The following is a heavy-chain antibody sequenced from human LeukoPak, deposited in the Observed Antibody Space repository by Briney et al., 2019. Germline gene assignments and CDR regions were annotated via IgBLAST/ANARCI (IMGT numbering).Heavy chain of an antibody. V-gene: IGHV3-23*01. CDR2: INGSGGST. D-gene: IGHD1-26*01. CDR1: GFTFSSYP. Sequence: GGSLRLSCAAYGFTFSSYPMSWVRPAPGKGLEWVSDINGSGGSTYYADSVKGRFTISRDNSKNTLYLQMNSLRAEDTAVYYCAKDLRSYLGPSYLDYWGQGTLVTVSS. J-gene: IGHJ4*02. CDR3: AKDLRSYLGPSYLDY.